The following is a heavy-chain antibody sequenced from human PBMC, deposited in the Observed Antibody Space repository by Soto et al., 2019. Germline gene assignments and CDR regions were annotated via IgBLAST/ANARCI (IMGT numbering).Heavy chain of an antibody. D-gene: IGHD6-19*01. CDR2: ISGSNGDT. CDR1: GYTFINYG. Sequence: VQLVQSGAEVKESGASVKVSCKASGYTFINYGVAWVRRAPGQGPEWMGWISGSNGDTKYAQNLQNRVSLTTDTSTNTAYMELRSLRPDDTAIYFCRRGGLAVSGTYDYWGQGTLVTVSS. J-gene: IGHJ4*02. CDR3: RRGGLAVSGTYDY. V-gene: IGHV1-18*01.